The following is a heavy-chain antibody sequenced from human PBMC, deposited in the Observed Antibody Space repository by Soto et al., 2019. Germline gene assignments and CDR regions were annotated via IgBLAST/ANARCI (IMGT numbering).Heavy chain of an antibody. V-gene: IGHV3-7*05. D-gene: IGHD3-9*01. CDR3: ARESPHFGWSQHTGRYYGMDV. CDR1: ECTFGNEC. Sequence: LRVASASSECTFGNECRSWCRPAPWKRQEWVANIKQDGSEKYYVDSVKGRFTISRDNAKNSLYLQMNSLRAEDTAVYYCARESPHFGWSQHTGRYYGMDVWGQGTTVTVSS. CDR2: IKQDGSEK. J-gene: IGHJ6*02.